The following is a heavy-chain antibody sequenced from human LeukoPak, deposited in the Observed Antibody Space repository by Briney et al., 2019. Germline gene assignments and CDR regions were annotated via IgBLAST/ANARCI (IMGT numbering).Heavy chain of an antibody. CDR1: GGTFSSYA. CDR2: IIPILGIA. V-gene: IGHV1-69*04. Sequence: SVKVSCKASGGTFSSYAISWVRQAPGQGLEWMGRIIPILGIANYAQKFQGRVTITADKSTSTAYMELSSLRSEDTAVYYCARSRVGYYYDSSGYFPFDYWGQGTLVTVSS. CDR3: ARSRVGYYYDSSGYFPFDY. D-gene: IGHD3-22*01. J-gene: IGHJ4*02.